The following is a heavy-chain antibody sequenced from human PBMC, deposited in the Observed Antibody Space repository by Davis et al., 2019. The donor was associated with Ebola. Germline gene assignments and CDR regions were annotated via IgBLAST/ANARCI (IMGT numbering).Heavy chain of an antibody. CDR2: IYYSGST. Sequence: SETLSLTCTVSGGSISSGGYYWSWIRQHPGKGLEWIGYIYYSGSTYYNPSLKSRVTISVDTSKNQFSLKLSSVTAADTAVYYCARVGSSSWYGDFDYWGQGTLVTVSS. D-gene: IGHD6-13*01. CDR1: GGSISSGGYY. V-gene: IGHV4-31*03. CDR3: ARVGSSSWYGDFDY. J-gene: IGHJ4*02.